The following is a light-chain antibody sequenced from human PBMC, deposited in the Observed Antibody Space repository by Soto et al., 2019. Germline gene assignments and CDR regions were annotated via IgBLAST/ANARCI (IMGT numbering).Light chain of an antibody. Sequence: QSVLAQPVSMSGSPGQSITISCTGSGSDIATFNYVSWYQQYPGKAPKLLIYQVTSRASGVSHRFSGSKSGNTAALTISGLQPEDEAEYYCNSYSSTSFYVFGTGTKVTVL. CDR1: GSDIATFNY. CDR2: QVT. CDR3: NSYSSTSFYV. J-gene: IGLJ1*01. V-gene: IGLV2-14*01.